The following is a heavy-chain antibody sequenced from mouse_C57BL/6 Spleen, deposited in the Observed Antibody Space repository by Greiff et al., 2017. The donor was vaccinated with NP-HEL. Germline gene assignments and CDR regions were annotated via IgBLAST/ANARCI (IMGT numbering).Heavy chain of an antibody. CDR3: ARGGIYGPFWYAMDY. CDR1: GYTFTDYY. D-gene: IGHD1-1*01. J-gene: IGHJ4*01. V-gene: IGHV1-26*01. CDR2: INPNNGGT. Sequence: EVQLQQSGPELVKPGASVKISCKASGYTFTDYYMNWVKQSHGKSLEWIGDINPNNGGTSYNQKFKGKATLTVDKSSSTAYMELRSLTSEDSAVYYCARGGIYGPFWYAMDYWGQGTSVTVSS.